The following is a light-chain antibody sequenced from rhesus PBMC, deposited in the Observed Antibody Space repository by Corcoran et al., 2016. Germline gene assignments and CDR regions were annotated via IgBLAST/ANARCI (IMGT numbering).Light chain of an antibody. J-gene: IGKJ1*01. V-gene: IGKV1-25*01. Sequence: DIQMTQSPSSLSASVGDTVTITCQASQGISKYLAWNQQKPGKAHKLLIYDASTLQNGVPSRFSGSGSGKEFTLTISSQRRDDFATYSSQQHGSYPRTFGQGAKVDIE. CDR1: QGISKY. CDR2: DAS. CDR3: QQHGSYPRT.